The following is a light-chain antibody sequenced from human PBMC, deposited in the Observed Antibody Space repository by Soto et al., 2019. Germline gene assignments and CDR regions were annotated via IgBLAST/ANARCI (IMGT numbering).Light chain of an antibody. CDR2: DAS. Sequence: EIVLTQSPATLSLSPGERATLSCRASQSISSSLAWYQHKPGQAPRLLIYDASTRATGIPGRFSGSGSGTDFALTISSLEPEDFAVYYCQQRSNWPPITFGPGTKVDIK. CDR3: QQRSNWPPIT. V-gene: IGKV3-11*01. CDR1: QSISSS. J-gene: IGKJ3*01.